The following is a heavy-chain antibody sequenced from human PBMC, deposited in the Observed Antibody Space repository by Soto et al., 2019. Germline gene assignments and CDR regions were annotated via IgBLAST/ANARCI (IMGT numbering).Heavy chain of an antibody. V-gene: IGHV3-7*04. CDR3: SWGGGGYSYGYYLDY. J-gene: IGHJ4*02. CDR2: IKEDGSEK. CDR1: GITFINYW. D-gene: IGHD1-26*01. Sequence: DVQLVESGGGLVQPGGSLRLSCAASGITFINYWMTWVRQVPGKGLEWVANIKEDGSEKYFVDSVKGRFTISRDNARNSLVLQMNSLRAEDDAVDYCSWGGGGYSYGYYLDYWGQGALVSVSS.